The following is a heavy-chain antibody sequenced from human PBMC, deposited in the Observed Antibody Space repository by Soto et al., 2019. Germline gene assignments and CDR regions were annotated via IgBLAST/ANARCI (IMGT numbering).Heavy chain of an antibody. CDR1: GYTFTNYH. D-gene: IGHD3-3*01. Sequence: QVQLVQSGAQVKKPGASVKVSCKASGYTFTNYHIHWVRQAPGQGLEWIGKINPGGGSTSYPQKFQGRVTVTSDTSTSTVYMKLSSLRSEDTAVYYCVRNSYFFGSDYWGQGTLVTVSS. V-gene: IGHV1-46*03. J-gene: IGHJ4*02. CDR2: INPGGGST. CDR3: VRNSYFFGSDY.